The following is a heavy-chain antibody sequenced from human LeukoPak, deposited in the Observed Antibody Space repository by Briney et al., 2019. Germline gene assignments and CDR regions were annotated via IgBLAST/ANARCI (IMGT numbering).Heavy chain of an antibody. Sequence: GGSLRLSCAASRFTFSSYAMSWVCQALGKGLEWVSAISGSGGSTYYADSVKGRFTISRDNSKNTLYLQMNSLRAEDTAVYYCAKDTGSGGSCYSWRGNWFDPWGQGTLLTVSS. CDR2: ISGSGGST. CDR3: AKDTGSGGSCYSWRGNWFDP. J-gene: IGHJ5*02. D-gene: IGHD2-15*01. V-gene: IGHV3-23*01. CDR1: RFTFSSYA.